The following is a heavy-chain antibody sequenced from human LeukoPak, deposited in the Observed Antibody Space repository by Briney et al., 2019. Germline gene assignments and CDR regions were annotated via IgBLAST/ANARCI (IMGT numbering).Heavy chain of an antibody. CDR1: GGSISSYY. CDR2: IYYSGST. V-gene: IGHV4-59*01. D-gene: IGHD2-15*01. J-gene: IGHJ5*02. CDR3: ARAVLYCSGGSCYSGPWFDP. Sequence: PSETLFLTCTVSGGSISSYYWSWIQQPPGKGLEWIGYIYYSGSTNYNPSLKSRVTISVDTSKNQFSLKLSSVTAADTAVYYCARAVLYCSGGSCYSGPWFDPWGQGTLVTVSS.